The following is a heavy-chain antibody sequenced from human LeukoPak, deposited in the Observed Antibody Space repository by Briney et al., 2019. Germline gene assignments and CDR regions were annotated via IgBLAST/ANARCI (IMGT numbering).Heavy chain of an antibody. CDR3: ARHVGIHLWSLYFDY. CDR1: GVSLSSYY. J-gene: IGHJ4*02. CDR2: IYSSGST. Sequence: SETLSLTCIVSGVSLSSYYWSWIRQPPGKGLEWIGYIYSSGSTDYNPSLKSRVTISLDTSNHQFSLKLTSVTAADTAVYYCARHVGIHLWSLYFDYWGQGSLVTVSS. V-gene: IGHV4-59*08. D-gene: IGHD5-18*01.